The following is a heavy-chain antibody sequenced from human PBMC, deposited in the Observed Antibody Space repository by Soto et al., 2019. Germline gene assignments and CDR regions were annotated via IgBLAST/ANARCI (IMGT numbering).Heavy chain of an antibody. D-gene: IGHD2-2*01. CDR1: GFTFDDYA. CDR3: AKDIGDIAVVPAAKGAFDI. CDR2: ISWNSGSI. J-gene: IGHJ3*02. V-gene: IGHV3-9*01. Sequence: EVQLVESGGGLVQPGRSLRLSCAASGFTFDDYAMHWVRQAPGKGLEWVSGISWNSGSIGYADSVKGRFTISRDNAKNSLYLQMNSLRAEDTALYYCAKDIGDIAVVPAAKGAFDIWGQGTMVTVSS.